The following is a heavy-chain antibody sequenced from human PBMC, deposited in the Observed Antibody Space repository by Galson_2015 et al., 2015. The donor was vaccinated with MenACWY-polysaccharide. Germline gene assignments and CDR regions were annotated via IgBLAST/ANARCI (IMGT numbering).Heavy chain of an antibody. CDR2: ITGSSETI. V-gene: IGHV3-48*01. Sequence: SLRLSCAASGFDFTRYSMNWVRQAPGKGLEWLSYITGSSETIYYADSVKGRFTISRDNAQKSLVLQLRSLTVEDTAVYYCARGVRSFARCDDWGHGAQVAVSS. CDR1: GFDFTRYS. CDR3: ARGVRSFARCDD. J-gene: IGHJ4*03. D-gene: IGHD3-10*01.